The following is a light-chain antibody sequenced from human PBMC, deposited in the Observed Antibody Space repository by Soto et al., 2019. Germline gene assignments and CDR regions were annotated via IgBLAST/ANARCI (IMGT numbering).Light chain of an antibody. CDR2: DAS. V-gene: IGKV3-11*01. Sequence: ETVLTQSPATLSLSPGERATLSCRASQSVSSYLAWYQQKPGQAPRLLIYDASKRATGIPARFSGSGSGTDFTLTISSLQPDDSATYYCQQYNSSWTFGQGAKVDI. J-gene: IGKJ1*01. CDR3: QQYNSSWT. CDR1: QSVSSY.